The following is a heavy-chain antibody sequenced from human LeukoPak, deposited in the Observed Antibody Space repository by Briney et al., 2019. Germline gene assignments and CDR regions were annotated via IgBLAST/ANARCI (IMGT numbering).Heavy chain of an antibody. J-gene: IGHJ4*02. CDR3: ARDLGSSSWSPYYFDY. Sequence: GGSLRLSCAASGFTVSSNYMNWVRQAPGKGLEWVSYISSSSSTIYYADSVKGRFTISRDNAKNSLYLQMNSLRAEDTAVYYCARDLGSSSWSPYYFDYWGQGTLVTVSS. V-gene: IGHV3-48*04. CDR2: ISSSSSTI. CDR1: GFTVSSNY. D-gene: IGHD6-13*01.